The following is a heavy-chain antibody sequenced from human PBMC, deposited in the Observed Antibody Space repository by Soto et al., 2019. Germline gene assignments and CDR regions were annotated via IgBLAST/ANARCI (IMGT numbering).Heavy chain of an antibody. J-gene: IGHJ4*02. D-gene: IGHD4-17*01. CDR1: GFTFSSYA. V-gene: IGHV3-23*01. CDR3: AKDVCSGDYGANSEACDY. Sequence: GGSLRLSCAASGFTFSSYAMSWVRQAPGKGLEWVSAISGSGGSTYYADSVKGRFTISRDNSKNTLYLQMNSLRAEDTAVYYCAKDVCSGDYGANSEACDYWGQGTLVTVSS. CDR2: ISGSGGST.